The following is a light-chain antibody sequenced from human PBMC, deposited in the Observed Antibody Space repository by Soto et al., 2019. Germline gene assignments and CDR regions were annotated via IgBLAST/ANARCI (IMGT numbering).Light chain of an antibody. CDR3: QQYNILPTIFS. CDR1: QSVNSN. V-gene: IGKV3-15*01. J-gene: IGKJ3*01. Sequence: EIVMTQSPATLSLSPGERATLSCRASQSVNSNLAWYQQKPGQAPRLIIYGASTRATGIPARSSGSGSGTEFPHTISSRQSEAFALYYCQQYNILPTIFSFGGGTKVDIK. CDR2: GAS.